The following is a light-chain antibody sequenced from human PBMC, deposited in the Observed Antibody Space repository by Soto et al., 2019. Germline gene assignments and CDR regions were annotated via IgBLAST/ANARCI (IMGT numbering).Light chain of an antibody. CDR2: AAY. CDR3: QQTYRTLVP. Sequence: DIQMTPSPSSLSASVGDRVTITCRASQSISTYLNWYQQKPGKDPKVLIYAAYTLQSGVPSRFSGSGSGTDFTLTISSLQPEDFATYYCQQTYRTLVPVGQGKKLESK. V-gene: IGKV1-39*01. J-gene: IGKJ2*01. CDR1: QSISTY.